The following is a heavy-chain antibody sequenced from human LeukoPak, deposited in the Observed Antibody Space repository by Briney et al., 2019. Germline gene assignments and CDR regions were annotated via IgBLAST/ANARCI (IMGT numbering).Heavy chain of an antibody. Sequence: SETLSLTCTVSGGSISSYYWSWIRQPPGKGLEWIGYSYYNGSTNYNPSLKSRVTISVDTSKNQFSLKLSSVTAADTAVYYCAREKWELLPFFDYWGQGTLVTVSS. CDR3: AREKWELLPFFDY. CDR2: SYYNGST. D-gene: IGHD1-26*01. CDR1: GGSISSYY. V-gene: IGHV4-59*01. J-gene: IGHJ4*02.